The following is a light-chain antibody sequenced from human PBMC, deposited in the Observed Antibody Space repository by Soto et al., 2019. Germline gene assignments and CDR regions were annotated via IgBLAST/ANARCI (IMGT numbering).Light chain of an antibody. J-gene: IGKJ5*01. CDR1: QDISHY. V-gene: IGKV1-33*01. CDR2: DAS. CDR3: QQYDDLPIT. Sequence: DIQMTQSPSSLSGSVAGTVTITCHASQDISHYLNWYQQKPTIDFKPLIHDASILHPGVPSRLRGSGSGTEFSFNITCLQPGDVATYYCQQYDDLPITFGQGTRLEIK.